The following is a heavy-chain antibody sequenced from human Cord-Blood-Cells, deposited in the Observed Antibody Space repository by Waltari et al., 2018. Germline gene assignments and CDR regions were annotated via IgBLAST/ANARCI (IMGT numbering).Heavy chain of an antibody. Sequence: QVQLVQSGAEVQKPGSSVKVSSKASGGTFSSCAISWVRRDPGHGLEWMGGIIPIFGTANYAQKCQGRVTITADESTSTAYMELSSLRSEDTAVYYCARINWGGVDYWGQGTLVTVSS. CDR2: IIPIFGTA. CDR1: GGTFSSCA. D-gene: IGHD7-27*01. CDR3: ARINWGGVDY. V-gene: IGHV1-69*01. J-gene: IGHJ4*02.